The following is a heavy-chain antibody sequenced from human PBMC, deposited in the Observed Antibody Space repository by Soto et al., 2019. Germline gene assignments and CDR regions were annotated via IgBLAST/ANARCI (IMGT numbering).Heavy chain of an antibody. CDR3: ARDLSSYSSSWYPFDY. J-gene: IGHJ4*02. V-gene: IGHV1-18*01. D-gene: IGHD6-13*01. CDR2: ISAYNGNT. Sequence: GASVKVSCNASGYTFTSYGISWVRQAPGQGLEWMGWISAYNGNTNYAQKLQGRVTMTTDTSTSTAYMQLRSLRSDDTAVYYCARDLSSYSSSWYPFDYWGQGTLVTVSS. CDR1: GYTFTSYG.